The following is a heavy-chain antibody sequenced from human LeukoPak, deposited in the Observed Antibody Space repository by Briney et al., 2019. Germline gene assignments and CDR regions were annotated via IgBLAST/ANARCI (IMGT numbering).Heavy chain of an antibody. J-gene: IGHJ4*02. V-gene: IGHV3-7*01. CDR3: ARGGTFVSDY. D-gene: IGHD1-1*01. CDR1: GFTFSTFW. Sequence: GGSLRHSCAASGFTFSTFWMSWVRQAPGKGLEWVANINQDGSEKYYVDSMKGRFTVSRDNAKNSLYLQMDSLRAEDTAVYYCARGGTFVSDYWGQGTLVTVSS. CDR2: INQDGSEK.